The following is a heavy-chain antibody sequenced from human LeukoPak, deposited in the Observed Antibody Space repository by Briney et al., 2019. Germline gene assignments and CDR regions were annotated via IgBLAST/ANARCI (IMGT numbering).Heavy chain of an antibody. CDR3: AKASLRYFDWFSDY. J-gene: IGHJ4*02. D-gene: IGHD3-9*01. Sequence: GGSLRLSCAASGFTFSIYAMHWVRQAPGKGLEWVAVISYDGSNKYYAASVKGRFTISRDNSRNTLHLQMNSLRAEATAVYSCAKASLRYFDWFSDYWGEGTLVTVSS. CDR2: ISYDGSNK. CDR1: GFTFSIYA. V-gene: IGHV3-30*18.